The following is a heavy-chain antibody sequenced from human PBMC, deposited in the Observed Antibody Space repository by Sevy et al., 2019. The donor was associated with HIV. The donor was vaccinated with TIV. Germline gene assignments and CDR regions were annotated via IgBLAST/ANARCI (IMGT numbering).Heavy chain of an antibody. Sequence: GWSLRLSCAASGFTFSSYAMHWVRQAPGKGLEWVAVISYDGSNKYYADSVKGRFTISRDNSKNTLYLQMNSLRAEDTAVYYCARDWDYGDYPKYYYYYYMDVWGKGTTVTVSS. V-gene: IGHV3-30-3*01. CDR2: ISYDGSNK. CDR3: ARDWDYGDYPKYYYYYYMDV. CDR1: GFTFSSYA. J-gene: IGHJ6*03. D-gene: IGHD4-17*01.